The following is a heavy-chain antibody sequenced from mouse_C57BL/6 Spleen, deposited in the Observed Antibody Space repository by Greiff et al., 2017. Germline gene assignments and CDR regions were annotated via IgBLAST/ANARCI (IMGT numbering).Heavy chain of an antibody. V-gene: IGHV6-3*01. J-gene: IGHJ2*01. Sequence: DVMLLESGGGLVQPGGSMKLSCVASGFTFSNYCMNWVRQSPEKGLEWVAQIRLKSDNYATHDAESVKGRFTISRDESKSSVYLQMSNLRAEDTGIYYCTRGDYDRGDYFDYWGQGTTLTVSS. CDR3: TRGDYDRGDYFDY. CDR1: GFTFSNYC. D-gene: IGHD2-4*01. CDR2: IRLKSDNYAT.